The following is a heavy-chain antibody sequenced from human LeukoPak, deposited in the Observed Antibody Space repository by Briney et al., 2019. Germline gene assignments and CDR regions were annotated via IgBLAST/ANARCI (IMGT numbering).Heavy chain of an antibody. V-gene: IGHV1-69*04. CDR2: IIPIPGIA. D-gene: IGHD3-22*01. CDR3: ARDEEDYYDSSGGYFDY. J-gene: IGHJ4*02. Sequence: ASVKVSCTASGCTFSTYAITWVRQAPGQGLEWMGRIIPIPGIANYAQKFQGSVTITADKSTNTAYMEVSSLRSEDTAVYFCARDEEDYYDSSGGYFDYWGQGTLVTVSS. CDR1: GCTFSTYA.